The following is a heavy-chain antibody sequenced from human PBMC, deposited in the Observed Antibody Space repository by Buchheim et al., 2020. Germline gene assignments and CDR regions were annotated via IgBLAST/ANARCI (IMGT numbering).Heavy chain of an antibody. J-gene: IGHJ4*02. V-gene: IGHV4-59*01. CDR1: GGSINSYY. CDR3: ARGYSGFALDY. D-gene: IGHD5-12*01. Sequence: QVQLQESGPGLVKPSETLSLTCTVSGGSINSYYWSWIRQPPGKGLEWIGYISYSESTNYNPSLKSRVTISVEPSKNQFSLKVSSVTAADTAVYYCARGYSGFALDYWGQGTL. CDR2: ISYSEST.